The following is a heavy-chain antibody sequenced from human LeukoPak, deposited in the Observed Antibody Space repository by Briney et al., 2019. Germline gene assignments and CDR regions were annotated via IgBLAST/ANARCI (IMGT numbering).Heavy chain of an antibody. J-gene: IGHJ3*02. CDR1: GFTFSSYA. CDR2: ISGSGGST. D-gene: IGHD2-15*01. CDR3: VKAGMGVVVAADSSDAFDI. Sequence: GGSLRLSCAASGFTFSSYAMSWVRQAPGKGLEWVSAISGSGGSTYYADSVKGRFTISRDNSKNTLYLQMNSLRAEDTAVYYCVKAGMGVVVAADSSDAFDIWGQGTMVTVSS. V-gene: IGHV3-23*01.